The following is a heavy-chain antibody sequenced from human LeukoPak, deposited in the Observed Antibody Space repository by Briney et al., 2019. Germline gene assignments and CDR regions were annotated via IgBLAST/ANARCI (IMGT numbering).Heavy chain of an antibody. D-gene: IGHD6-13*01. CDR3: ARGPRAAADDY. Sequence: ASVKVSCKASGYTFINFAINWGRQAPGQRPEWMGWINAGNGNTKYSQKFQGRLTITRDTSASTAYMELSSLTSEDTAVYYCARGPRAAADDYWGQGTLVTVSS. CDR1: GYTFINFA. CDR2: INAGNGNT. J-gene: IGHJ4*02. V-gene: IGHV1-3*01.